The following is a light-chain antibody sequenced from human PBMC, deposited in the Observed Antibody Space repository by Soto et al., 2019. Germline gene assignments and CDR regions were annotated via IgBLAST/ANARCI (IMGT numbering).Light chain of an antibody. Sequence: EIVLTQSPGTLSLSPGERATLSCRASQSVSSSYLAWYQQKPGQAPRLLIYGASSSATGIPDRFSGSGSGTDFTLTISRLEPEDVAVYYCQQYGRSPPYTFGQGTKREIK. CDR1: QSVSSSY. J-gene: IGKJ2*01. V-gene: IGKV3-20*01. CDR3: QQYGRSPPYT. CDR2: GAS.